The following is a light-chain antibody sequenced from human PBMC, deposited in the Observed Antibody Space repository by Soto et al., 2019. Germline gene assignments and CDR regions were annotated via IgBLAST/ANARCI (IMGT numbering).Light chain of an antibody. Sequence: ETVMTQSPSTLSVSPGEKFTLSCRASQSAHVRLAWYQQKPGQAPKLLIYGASDWFTGIPAKFSGSGSGTEFTLTISSLQSEDFAVYYCLQHNSYPRTFGQGTKVDIK. V-gene: IGKV3-15*01. CDR1: QSAHVR. CDR3: LQHNSYPRT. CDR2: GAS. J-gene: IGKJ1*01.